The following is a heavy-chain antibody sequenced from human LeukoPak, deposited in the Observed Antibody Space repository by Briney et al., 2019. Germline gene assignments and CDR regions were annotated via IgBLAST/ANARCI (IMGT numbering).Heavy chain of an antibody. CDR2: IRYDGSNE. CDR3: AKDWAARDSSGYYSPEYFQH. CDR1: GFTISTYG. Sequence: GGSLRLSCVASGFTISTYGIYWVRQAPGKGLEWVAFIRYDGSNEYYADSVKGRFTISRDSSKNTLYLQMNSLRAEDTAVYYCAKDWAARDSSGYYSPEYFQHWGQGTLVTVSS. J-gene: IGHJ1*01. V-gene: IGHV3-30*02. D-gene: IGHD3-22*01.